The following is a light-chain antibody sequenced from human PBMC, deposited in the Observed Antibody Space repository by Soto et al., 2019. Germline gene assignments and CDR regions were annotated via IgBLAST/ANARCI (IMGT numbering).Light chain of an antibody. J-gene: IGLJ2*01. V-gene: IGLV2-8*01. CDR2: EVS. CDR1: SSDVGGYNS. CDR3: SSYAGSNGVF. Sequence: QSALTQPPSASGSPGQSVTISCTGTSSDVGGYNSVSWYQQHPDKAPKLMIYEVSKRPSGVPDRFSGSKSGNTASLTVSGLQADDEADYYCSSYAGSNGVFFGGGTKLTVL.